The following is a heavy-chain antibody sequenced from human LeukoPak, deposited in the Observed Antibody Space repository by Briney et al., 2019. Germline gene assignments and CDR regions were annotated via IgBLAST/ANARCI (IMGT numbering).Heavy chain of an antibody. V-gene: IGHV3-53*01. Sequence: GGSLRLSCAASGFTFSNYAMSWVRQAPGKGLEWVSVIYSGGSTSYADSVEGRFTISRDNSKNTVSLQMNSLRAEDTAVYYCARALQEKYSSGWDAFYYYYYMGVWGKGTTVTISS. CDR3: ARALQEKYSSGWDAFYYYYYMGV. CDR1: GFTFSNYA. J-gene: IGHJ6*03. D-gene: IGHD6-19*01. CDR2: IYSGGST.